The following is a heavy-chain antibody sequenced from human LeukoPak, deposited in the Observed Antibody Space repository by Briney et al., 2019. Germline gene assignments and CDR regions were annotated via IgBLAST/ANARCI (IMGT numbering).Heavy chain of an antibody. CDR2: PMSDGSST. V-gene: IGHV3-74*01. CDR3: ARVMYYYDSSVYYHYWYCDL. D-gene: IGHD3-22*01. CDR1: GFTFSDYW. Sequence: GGSLSPSCEPSGFTFSDYWMHSARQAPGKGLVWLSHPMSDGSSTRYADSVKGRFTISRDNAKNELYLQMNSLRAEDTAVYYCARVMYYYDSSVYYHYWYCDLCGRGTLGTVSS. J-gene: IGHJ2*01.